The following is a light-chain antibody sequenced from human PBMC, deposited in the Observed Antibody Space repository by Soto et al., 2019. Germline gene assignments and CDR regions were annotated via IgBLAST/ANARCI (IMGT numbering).Light chain of an antibody. V-gene: IGKV1-27*01. CDR3: QKYNSAPRT. CDR2: AAS. CDR1: QSVSSA. J-gene: IGKJ1*01. Sequence: DIQMTQSPSSVSASVGDRVAITCRASQSVSSALAWYQHKPGKVPNLLIYAASTLQSGVPSRFSGGGSGTDFTLTISSLQPEDVATYYCQKYNSAPRTFGQGTKVDIK.